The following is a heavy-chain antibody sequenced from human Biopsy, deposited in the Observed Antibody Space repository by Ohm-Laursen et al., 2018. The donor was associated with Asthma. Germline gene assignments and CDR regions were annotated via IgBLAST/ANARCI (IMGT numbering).Heavy chain of an antibody. D-gene: IGHD3-10*01. V-gene: IGHV1-18*01. Sequence: KVSCKTSGYTFNSAGITWVRQAPGQGLEWMGWISVYNGNTKVAQKLQDRVTMITDTSTSTAYMELRSLRSDDTAVYFCARAVDYSHYYGIDVWGQGTTVTVS. CDR2: ISVYNGNT. J-gene: IGHJ6*02. CDR1: GYTFNSAG. CDR3: ARAVDYSHYYGIDV.